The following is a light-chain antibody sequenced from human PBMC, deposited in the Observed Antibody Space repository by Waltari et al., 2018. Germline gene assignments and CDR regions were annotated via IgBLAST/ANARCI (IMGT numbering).Light chain of an antibody. J-gene: IGLJ3*02. V-gene: IGLV3-1*01. Sequence: SYELTQPPSVSVSPGQTATITCSGDKLGDKFVCWYQQKPGQSPILVIYQDTKRPSGIPERFSGSNSGNTATLTITGTQAMDAADYYCQAWDSSNVVFGGGTKVTVL. CDR2: QDT. CDR1: KLGDKF. CDR3: QAWDSSNVV.